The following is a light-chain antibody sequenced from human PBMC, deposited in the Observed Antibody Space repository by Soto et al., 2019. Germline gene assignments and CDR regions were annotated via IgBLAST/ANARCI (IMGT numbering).Light chain of an antibody. CDR2: DAS. Sequence: DIQMTQSPSSVSASVGDGVAVTCRASQSISTWLAWYQQKPGKAPKLLIFDASSLESGVPSRFSGSGSGTEFTLTISSLQPDDFATYYCQHYSTVWAFGQGTKVDIK. CDR1: QSISTW. CDR3: QHYSTVWA. J-gene: IGKJ1*01. V-gene: IGKV1-5*01.